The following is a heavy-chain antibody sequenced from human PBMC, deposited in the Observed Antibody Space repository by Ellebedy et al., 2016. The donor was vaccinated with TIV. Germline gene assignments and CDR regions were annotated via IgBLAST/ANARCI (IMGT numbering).Heavy chain of an antibody. CDR3: ARSWGGTGIAAFDY. J-gene: IGHJ4*02. CDR2: IYTSGST. V-gene: IGHV4-4*07. D-gene: IGHD6-13*01. CDR1: GCSISSYY. Sequence: SETLSLTXTVSGCSISSYYWSWIRQPAGKGLEWIGRIYTSGSTNYNPSLKSRVTMSVDTSKNQFSLKLSSVTAADTAVYYCARSWGGTGIAAFDYWGQGTLVTVSS.